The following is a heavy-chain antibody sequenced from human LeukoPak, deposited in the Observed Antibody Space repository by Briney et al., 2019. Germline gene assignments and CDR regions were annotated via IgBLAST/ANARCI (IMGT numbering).Heavy chain of an antibody. CDR1: GFTFSSYG. Sequence: GGPLRLSCAASGFTFSSYGMHWVRQAPGKGLEWVAFIRYDGSNKYYADSVKGRFTISRDNAKNSLYLQMNSLRAEDTAVYYCASQFYNYWGQGTLVTVSS. CDR3: ASQFYNY. CDR2: IRYDGSNK. D-gene: IGHD3-10*01. J-gene: IGHJ4*02. V-gene: IGHV3-30*02.